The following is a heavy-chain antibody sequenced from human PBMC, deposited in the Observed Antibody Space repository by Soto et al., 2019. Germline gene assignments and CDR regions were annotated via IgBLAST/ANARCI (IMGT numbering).Heavy chain of an antibody. CDR3: AKVTFSGDYYYSYSMDV. CDR2: ISYDGSSK. V-gene: IGHV3-30*18. D-gene: IGHD1-26*01. J-gene: IGHJ6*02. CDR1: GFTFSAYG. Sequence: QEKLVESGGGVVQPGRSLRLSCAASGFTFSAYGMHWVRQAPGKGLEWVTVISYDGSSKYYADSVKGRFIVSRDNSKNTLYLQMNSLRPEDTAVYYCAKVTFSGDYYYSYSMDVWGQGTTVTVSS.